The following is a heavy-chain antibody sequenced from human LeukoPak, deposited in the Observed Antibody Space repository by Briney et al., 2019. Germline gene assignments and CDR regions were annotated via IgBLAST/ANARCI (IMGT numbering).Heavy chain of an antibody. Sequence: GGSLRLSCAASGFTFSNYWMTWVRQAPGKGLEWVANIQHDGSDQYYEDSVKGRFTISRDNAKDSLFLQMNSLRAEDTAVYFCARGFLMSFGELLSGGFDVWGQGAMVTVSS. J-gene: IGHJ3*01. CDR3: ARGFLMSFGELLSGGFDV. CDR1: GFTFSNYW. V-gene: IGHV3-7*01. CDR2: IQHDGSDQ. D-gene: IGHD3-10*01.